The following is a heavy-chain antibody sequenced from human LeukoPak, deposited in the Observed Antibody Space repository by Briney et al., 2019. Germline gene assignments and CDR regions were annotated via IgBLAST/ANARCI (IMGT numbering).Heavy chain of an antibody. J-gene: IGHJ4*02. Sequence: PSETLSLTCTVSGGSISSSTYYWGWIRQPPGKGLEWIGSISYSGSTYYNPSLKSRVTISVDTSKNQFSLRLSSVTAADTAVYHCARHYYDSSDYYPYYFNYWGQATLVTVSS. CDR2: ISYSGST. D-gene: IGHD3-22*01. V-gene: IGHV4-39*01. CDR3: ARHYYDSSDYYPYYFNY. CDR1: GGSISSSTYY.